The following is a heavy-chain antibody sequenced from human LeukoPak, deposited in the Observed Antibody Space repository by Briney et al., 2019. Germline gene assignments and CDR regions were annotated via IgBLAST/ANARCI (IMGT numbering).Heavy chain of an antibody. D-gene: IGHD3-10*01. CDR3: ARHVQCGSRYYGSRSYCPFDY. J-gene: IGHJ4*02. V-gene: IGHV4-39*01. Sequence: PSETLSLTCTVSGGSISSNYYYWGWIRQPPGKGLEWIVGIYYSGSTNNNPSLQSRVTISVYTPQNQFSLKLSSVTAADTAVYYCARHVQCGSRYYGSRSYCPFDYWGQGTLVTVSS. CDR2: IYYSGST. CDR1: GGSISSNYYY.